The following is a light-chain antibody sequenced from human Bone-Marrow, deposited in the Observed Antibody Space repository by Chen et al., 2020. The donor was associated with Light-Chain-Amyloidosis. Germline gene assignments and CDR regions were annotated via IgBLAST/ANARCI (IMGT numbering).Light chain of an antibody. Sequence: EIVLTQSPGTLYLSPGEGANLSCRASQTISSNYLTWYQQKFGQAPRLLIYGSSSRATGIPDRFTVSGSGTDFTLTINRLEPEDFAMYYCQQYGTSPLTFGGGTKVEIK. CDR3: QQYGTSPLT. V-gene: IGKV3-20*01. CDR2: GSS. CDR1: QTISSNY. J-gene: IGKJ4*01.